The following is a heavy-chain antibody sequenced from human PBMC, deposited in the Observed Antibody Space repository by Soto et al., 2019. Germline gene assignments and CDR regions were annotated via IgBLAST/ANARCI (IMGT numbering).Heavy chain of an antibody. D-gene: IGHD3-22*01. CDR2: IYLGGSI. J-gene: IGHJ3*02. V-gene: IGHV4-59*01. CDR3: ARTYDGSGPNSGGYAFDI. CDR1: GGSISSGY. Sequence: PSETLSLTCSVSGGSISSGYWTWIRHPPGKGLEWIGYIYLGGSINYIPSLKSRVIISVDTAKNQFSLKLSSVTAADTAVYYCARTYDGSGPNSGGYAFDIWGQGTMVT.